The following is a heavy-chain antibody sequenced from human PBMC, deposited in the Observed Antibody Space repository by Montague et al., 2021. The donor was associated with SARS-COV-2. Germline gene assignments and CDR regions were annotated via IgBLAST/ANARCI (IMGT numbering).Heavy chain of an antibody. J-gene: IGHJ4*02. CDR2: IASGGGST. Sequence: SLRLSCAASGFPFNNYAMNWVRQAPGKGLEWVSVIASGGGSTFYADSVKGRFTISRDNSKDTLYLQMYSLRPEDTAIYYCAKDPVPVAGRYFDYWGQGTLVTVSS. CDR3: AKDPVPVAGRYFDY. D-gene: IGHD6-19*01. V-gene: IGHV3-23*03. CDR1: GFPFNNYA.